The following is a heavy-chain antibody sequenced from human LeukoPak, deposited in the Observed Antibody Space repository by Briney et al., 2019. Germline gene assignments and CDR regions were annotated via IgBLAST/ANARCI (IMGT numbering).Heavy chain of an antibody. D-gene: IGHD5-18*01. CDR3: ARHPGRGGYSYGYHDAFDI. CDR2: INHSGST. V-gene: IGHV4-34*01. Sequence: SETLSLTCAVYGGSFSGYYWSWIRQPPGKGLEWIGEINHSGSTNYNPSLKSRVTISVDTSKNQFSLKLSSVTAADTAVYYCARHPGRGGYSYGYHDAFDIWGQGTMVTVSS. CDR1: GGSFSGYY. J-gene: IGHJ3*02.